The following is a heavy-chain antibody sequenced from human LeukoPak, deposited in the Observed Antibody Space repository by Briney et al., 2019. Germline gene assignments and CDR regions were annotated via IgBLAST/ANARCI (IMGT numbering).Heavy chain of an antibody. CDR1: GFTFSDYY. V-gene: IGHV3-11*01. J-gene: IGHJ3*02. CDR3: ARDISEIVVNDAFDI. Sequence: GGSLRLSCAASGFTFSDYYMSWIRQAPGKGLEWVSYISSSGSTIYYADSVKGRFTISRDNAKNSLYLQMNSLRAEDTAVYYCARDISEIVVNDAFDIWGQGTMVTVSS. D-gene: IGHD3-22*01. CDR2: ISSSGSTI.